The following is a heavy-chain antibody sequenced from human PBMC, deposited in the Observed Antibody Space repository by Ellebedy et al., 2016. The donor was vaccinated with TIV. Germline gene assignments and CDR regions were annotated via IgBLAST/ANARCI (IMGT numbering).Heavy chain of an antibody. CDR3: ARDGGSYSDFDY. CDR2: INPNSGGT. J-gene: IGHJ4*02. Sequence: AASVKVSCKASGYTFTGYYMHWARQAPGQGLEWMGWINPNSGGTNYAQKFQGWVIMTRDTSISTAYMELSRLRSDDTAVYYCARDGGSYSDFDYWGQGALVTVSS. CDR1: GYTFTGYY. V-gene: IGHV1-2*04. D-gene: IGHD1-26*01.